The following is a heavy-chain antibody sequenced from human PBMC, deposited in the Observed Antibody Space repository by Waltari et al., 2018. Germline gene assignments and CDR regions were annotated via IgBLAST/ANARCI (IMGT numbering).Heavy chain of an antibody. J-gene: IGHJ4*02. Sequence: QVQLQESGPGLVKPSETLSLTCTVSGGSISSYYWSWIRQPPGKGLEWIGYIYYSGSTNYNPSLKSRVTISVDTSKNQFSLKLSSVTAADTAVYYCARHGAYYDSSGVYFDYWGQGTLVTVSS. D-gene: IGHD3-22*01. CDR3: ARHGAYYDSSGVYFDY. V-gene: IGHV4-59*08. CDR1: GGSISSYY. CDR2: IYYSGST.